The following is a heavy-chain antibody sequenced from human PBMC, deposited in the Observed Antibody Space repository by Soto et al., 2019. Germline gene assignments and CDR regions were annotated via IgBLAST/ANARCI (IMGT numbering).Heavy chain of an antibody. D-gene: IGHD6-13*01. Sequence: SETLSLTCAVYGGSFSGYYWSWIRQPPGKGLEWIGEINHSGSTNYNPSLKSRVTISVDTSKNQFSLKLSSVTAADTAVYYCTRGYGSNFDYWGQGTLVTVSS. CDR3: TRGYGSNFDY. V-gene: IGHV4-34*01. CDR2: INHSGST. CDR1: GGSFSGYY. J-gene: IGHJ4*02.